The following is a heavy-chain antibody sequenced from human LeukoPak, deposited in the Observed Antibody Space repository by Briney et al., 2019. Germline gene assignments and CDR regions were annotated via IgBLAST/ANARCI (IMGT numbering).Heavy chain of an antibody. Sequence: ASVKVSCKASGYTFISYGISWVRHAPRQGLEWVGCISVYNGNTNNTQKLQGRVTMTTDTSTSTPYIELWSLRSDDTSVYYCASDHYYDSSGYHFDYWGQGTLVTVSS. CDR3: ASDHYYDSSGYHFDY. J-gene: IGHJ4*02. V-gene: IGHV1-18*01. D-gene: IGHD3-22*01. CDR2: ISVYNGNT. CDR1: GYTFISYG.